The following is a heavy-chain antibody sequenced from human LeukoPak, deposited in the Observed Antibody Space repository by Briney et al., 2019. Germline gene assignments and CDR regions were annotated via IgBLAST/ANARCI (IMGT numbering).Heavy chain of an antibody. D-gene: IGHD6-19*01. Sequence: ASVKVSCKASGYTFTGYYMHWVRQAPGQGLEWMGRINPNSGGTNYAQKFQGRVTMTRDTSISTAYMELSRLRSDDTAVYYCAREAAVAGRGLDYWGQGTLVTVSS. V-gene: IGHV1-2*06. CDR3: AREAAVAGRGLDY. CDR1: GYTFTGYY. CDR2: INPNSGGT. J-gene: IGHJ4*02.